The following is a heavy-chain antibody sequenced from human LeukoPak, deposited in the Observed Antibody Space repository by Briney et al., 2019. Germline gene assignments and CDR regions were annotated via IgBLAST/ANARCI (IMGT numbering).Heavy chain of an antibody. V-gene: IGHV3-30*02. CDR1: GFTFSNYA. J-gene: IGHJ4*02. CDR2: IRFDGSNE. D-gene: IGHD3-10*01. Sequence: PGGSLRLSCAASGFTFSNYAMHWVRQAPGKGLEWVAFIRFDGSNEYYADSVKGRFTISRDNAKNSLYLQMNSLRAEDTAVYYCARGEYGSGSYHIDYWGQGTLVTVSS. CDR3: ARGEYGSGSYHIDY.